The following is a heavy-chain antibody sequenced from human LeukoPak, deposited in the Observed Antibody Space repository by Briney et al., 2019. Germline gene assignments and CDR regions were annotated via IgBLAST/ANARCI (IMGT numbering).Heavy chain of an antibody. CDR1: GYTFTGYY. CDR2: ITPSGGST. D-gene: IGHD6-13*01. V-gene: IGHV1-46*01. J-gene: IGHJ4*02. Sequence: ASVKVSCKASGYTFTGYYIHWVRQAPGQGLEWMGIITPSGGSTSYAQKFQGRVTITRDTSTSTVYMELSSLRSEATAVYYCARGDSSRWARLFDYWGQGTLVTVSS. CDR3: ARGDSSRWARLFDY.